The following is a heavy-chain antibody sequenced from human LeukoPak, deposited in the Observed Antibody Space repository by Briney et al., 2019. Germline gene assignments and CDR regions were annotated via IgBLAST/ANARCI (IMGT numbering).Heavy chain of an antibody. CDR1: GGSISSGDYY. J-gene: IGHJ5*02. V-gene: IGHV4-61*08. CDR3: ARILPAT. Sequence: SQTLSLTCTVSGGSISSGDYYWSWIRQPPGKGLEWIGYINYSGSTNYNPSLKSRVSISVDTSKKQFSLKLSSVTAADTAVYYCARILPATWGQGTLVTVSS. CDR2: INYSGST.